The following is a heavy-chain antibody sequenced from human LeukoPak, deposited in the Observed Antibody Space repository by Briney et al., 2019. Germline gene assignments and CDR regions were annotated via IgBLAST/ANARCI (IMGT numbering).Heavy chain of an antibody. J-gene: IGHJ4*02. D-gene: IGHD1-1*01. CDR2: FDPEDDET. CDR1: GYTLTELS. V-gene: IGHV1-24*01. Sequence: VASVKVSCKVSGYTLTELSMHWVRQAPGKGLEWMGGFDPEDDETIYAQKFQGRVTMTEDASTDTAYMELSSLRSEDTAVYYCATDLASGTTWDYWGQGTLVTVSS. CDR3: ATDLASGTTWDY.